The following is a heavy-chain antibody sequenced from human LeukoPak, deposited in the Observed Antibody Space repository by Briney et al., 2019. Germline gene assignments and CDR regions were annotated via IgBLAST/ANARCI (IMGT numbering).Heavy chain of an antibody. V-gene: IGHV4-39*01. CDR2: IYYSGST. CDR3: ARRYSSGWYGYYYDSSGYSGYFDY. J-gene: IGHJ4*02. Sequence: SETLSLTCTVSGGSISSSSYYWGWIRQPPGKGLEWIGSIYYSGSTYYNPSLKSRVTISVDTSKNQFSLKLSSVTAADTAVYYCARRYSSGWYGYYYDSSGYSGYFDYWGQGTLVTVSS. CDR1: GGSISSSSYY. D-gene: IGHD3-22*01.